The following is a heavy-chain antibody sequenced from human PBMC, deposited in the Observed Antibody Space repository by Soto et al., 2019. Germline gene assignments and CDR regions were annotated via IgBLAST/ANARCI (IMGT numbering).Heavy chain of an antibody. V-gene: IGHV3-23*01. Sequence: YAMSWVRQAPGKGLEWVSGISGSGGSTYYADSVKGRFTISRDNSKNTLYLQMNSLRAEDTAVYYCAKDLTFGGVIVRYYDYGMDVWGQGTTVTVSS. D-gene: IGHD3-16*02. J-gene: IGHJ6*02. CDR2: ISGSGGST. CDR3: AKDLTFGGVIVRYYDYGMDV. CDR1: YA.